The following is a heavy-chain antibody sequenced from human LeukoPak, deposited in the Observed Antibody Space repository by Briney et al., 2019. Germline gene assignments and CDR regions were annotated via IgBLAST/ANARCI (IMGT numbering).Heavy chain of an antibody. V-gene: IGHV3-30*03. D-gene: IGHD3-22*01. J-gene: IGHJ3*02. CDR1: GFTISTYG. Sequence: GRSLRLSCAASGFTISTYGMHWVRQAPGKGLEWVALISYDGSDKYYADSVKGRFTISRDNSKNTLYLQMNSLRAEDTAVYYCARVLRDYDSRAYDVFDIWGQGTMVTVSS. CDR3: ARVLRDYDSRAYDVFDI. CDR2: ISYDGSDK.